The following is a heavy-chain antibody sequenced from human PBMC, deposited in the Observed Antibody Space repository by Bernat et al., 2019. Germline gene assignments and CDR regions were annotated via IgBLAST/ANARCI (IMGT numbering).Heavy chain of an antibody. CDR1: GGSISSSSYY. D-gene: IGHD3-22*01. J-gene: IGHJ4*02. CDR3: ARVFYDSSGYYFEGVPTFDY. V-gene: IGHV4-39*01. CDR2: IYYSVST. Sequence: QLQLQESGPGLVKPSETLSLTCTLSGGSISSSSYYWGWIRQPPGKGLEWIGRIYYSVSTYYNPSLKSLVTISVDTSKNQFSLKLSSVTAADTAVYYCARVFYDSSGYYFEGVPTFDYWGQGTLVTVSS.